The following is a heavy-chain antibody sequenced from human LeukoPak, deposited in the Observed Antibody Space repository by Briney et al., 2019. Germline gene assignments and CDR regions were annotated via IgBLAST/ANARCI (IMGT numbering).Heavy chain of an antibody. CDR1: GFIFSSYS. CDR3: ARDPGQHPRSYYSDC. D-gene: IGHD6-13*01. V-gene: IGHV3-48*04. J-gene: IGHJ4*02. CDR2: ISSSSSII. Sequence: PGGSLRLSCAASGFIFSSYSKNWVRQAPGKGLEWVSYISSSSSIIDYADSMKGRFTISRDNAKNSLYLHVNSLRAEDTAVYYCARDPGQHPRSYYSDCWGQGTLVTVSS.